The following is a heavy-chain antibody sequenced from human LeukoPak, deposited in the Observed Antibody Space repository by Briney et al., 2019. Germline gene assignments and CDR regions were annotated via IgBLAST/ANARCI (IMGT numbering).Heavy chain of an antibody. V-gene: IGHV1-2*02. D-gene: IGHD7-27*01. Sequence: GASVKVSCKASGYTFTGYYMHWVRQAPGQGLEWMGWINPNSGGPNYAQKLQGRVTMTRDTSISTAYMELSRLRSDDTAVSYCARVELGPRGSLDYWGQGTLVTASS. CDR1: GYTFTGYY. J-gene: IGHJ4*02. CDR3: ARVELGPRGSLDY. CDR2: INPNSGGP.